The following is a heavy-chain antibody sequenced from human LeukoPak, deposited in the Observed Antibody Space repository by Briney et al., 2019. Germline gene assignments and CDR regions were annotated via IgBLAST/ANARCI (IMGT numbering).Heavy chain of an antibody. Sequence: PGGSLRPSCAASGFTFSGYWMTWVRQAPGKGLEWVANLNQDGSVKFYVDSVKGRFTISRDNAKNSLFLQMNSLRAEDTAVYYCARDAYSDASESWGQGTLVTVSS. CDR3: ARDAYSDASES. J-gene: IGHJ5*02. D-gene: IGHD5-18*01. CDR2: LNQDGSVK. V-gene: IGHV3-7*01. CDR1: GFTFSGYW.